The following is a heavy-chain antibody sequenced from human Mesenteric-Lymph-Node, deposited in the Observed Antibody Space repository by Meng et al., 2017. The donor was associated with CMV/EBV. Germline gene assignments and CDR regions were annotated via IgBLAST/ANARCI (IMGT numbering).Heavy chain of an antibody. CDR3: ARKASPGTLPFDY. CDR2: NSVGNGNT. Sequence: KASGYNFTNYILHWVRQAPGQKLEWMGWNSVGNGNTRSSQKFQGRVTMTRDTSTSTAYMELSSLTSEDTAVYFCARKASPGTLPFDYWGQGTLVTVSS. V-gene: IGHV1-3*01. J-gene: IGHJ4*02. D-gene: IGHD6-13*01. CDR1: GYNFTNYI.